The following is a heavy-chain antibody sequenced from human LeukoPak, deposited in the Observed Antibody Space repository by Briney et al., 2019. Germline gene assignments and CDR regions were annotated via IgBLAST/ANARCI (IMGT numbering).Heavy chain of an antibody. CDR2: IFHIGST. CDR3: ARAFSGIDV. Sequence: SETPSLTCSVSIGSINGYYWAWIRQPPGKGLEWIGDIFHIGSTRYRPSLKSRVTISVDTSKNQFSLRLTSVTVADTAVYYCARAFSGIDVWGPGTMVIVSS. CDR1: IGSINGYY. V-gene: IGHV4-59*12. D-gene: IGHD3-10*01. J-gene: IGHJ3*01.